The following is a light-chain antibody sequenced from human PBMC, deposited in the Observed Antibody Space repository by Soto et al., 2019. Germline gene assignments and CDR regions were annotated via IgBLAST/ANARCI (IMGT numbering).Light chain of an antibody. Sequence: DIQMTQSPSSLSASVGDRVTITCRASQSIATYLNWYQHKPGKAPHLLIYATSILQSGVPSRFSGSGSGNDFNLTISGLQPEDFATYYCQQSSSSPTWTFGKGTKVDI. J-gene: IGKJ1*01. CDR2: ATS. V-gene: IGKV1-39*01. CDR1: QSIATY. CDR3: QQSSSSPTWT.